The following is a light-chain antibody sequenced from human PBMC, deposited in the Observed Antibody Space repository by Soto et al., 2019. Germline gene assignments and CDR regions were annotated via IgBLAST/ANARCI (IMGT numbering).Light chain of an antibody. J-gene: IGLJ1*01. CDR3: SSYTSSSTL. CDR1: SSDVGEYNY. V-gene: IGLV2-14*01. Sequence: QSALTQPASVSGSPGQSITISCTGTSSDVGEYNYVSWYQQHPGKAPKLMLYDVSNRPSGISNRFSGSKSGNTASLTISGLQAEDEADYYCSSYTSSSTLFGTGTKLTVL. CDR2: DVS.